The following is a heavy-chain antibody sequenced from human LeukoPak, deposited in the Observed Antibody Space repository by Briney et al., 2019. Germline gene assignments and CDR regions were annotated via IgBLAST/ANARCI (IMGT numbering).Heavy chain of an antibody. CDR3: AKDWPYYYDSSGYDY. CDR2: ISSTGGTT. V-gene: IGHV3-23*01. Sequence: GGSLRLSCAASGITFSSYGMSWVRQAPGKGLEWVSSISSTGGTTYYADSVKGRFTISRDNSKNTLYLQMNSLRAEDTAVYSCAKDWPYYYDSSGYDYWGQGTLVTVSS. D-gene: IGHD3-22*01. CDR1: GITFSSYG. J-gene: IGHJ4*02.